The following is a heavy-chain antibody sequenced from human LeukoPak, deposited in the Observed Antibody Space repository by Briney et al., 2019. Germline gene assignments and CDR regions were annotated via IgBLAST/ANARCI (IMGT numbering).Heavy chain of an antibody. J-gene: IGHJ6*03. V-gene: IGHV4-38-2*02. Sequence: SETLSLTCSGSNYSISNSLYWGWLRQPPGKGLEWIGSIYRSGSTFYNPSLKSRVAISLDTSKNQFSLKLSSVTAADTAVYFCARGTYGYYMDVWGKGTTVTVSS. D-gene: IGHD4-17*01. CDR3: ARGTYGYYMDV. CDR1: NYSISNSLY. CDR2: IYRSGST.